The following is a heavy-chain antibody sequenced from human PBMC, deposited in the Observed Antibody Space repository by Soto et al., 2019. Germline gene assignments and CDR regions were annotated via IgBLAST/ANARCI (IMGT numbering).Heavy chain of an antibody. Sequence: SETLSLTCTVSGASISSGGYYWGWIRQHPGKGLEWIGYIYYSGSTYYNPSLKSRVAISVDTSKNQFSLKLSSVTAADTAVYYCAQGAAVVFYWGQGTLVTVSS. CDR1: GASISSGGYY. CDR3: AQGAAVVFY. CDR2: IYYSGST. D-gene: IGHD6-19*01. V-gene: IGHV4-30-4*08. J-gene: IGHJ4*02.